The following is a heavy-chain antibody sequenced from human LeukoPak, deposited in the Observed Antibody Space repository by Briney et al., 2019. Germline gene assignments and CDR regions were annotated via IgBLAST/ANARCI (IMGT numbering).Heavy chain of an antibody. D-gene: IGHD2-15*01. CDR3: ANILGYCSGGSCYSANFDY. CDR2: ISGSGGST. V-gene: IGHV3-23*01. J-gene: IGHJ4*02. CDR1: GFTFSSYA. Sequence: GGSLRLSCAASGFTFSSYAMSWVRQAPGKGLEWVSAISGSGGSTYYADSVKGRFTISRDNSKNTLHLQMNSLRAVDTAVYYCANILGYCSGGSCYSANFDYWGQGTLVTVSS.